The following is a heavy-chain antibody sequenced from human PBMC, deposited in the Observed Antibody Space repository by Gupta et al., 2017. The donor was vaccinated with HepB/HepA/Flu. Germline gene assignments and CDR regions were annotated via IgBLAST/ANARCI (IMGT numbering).Heavy chain of an antibody. Sequence: EVQLVESGGGLVQPGGSLRLSCAASGFTFSSYSMNWVRQAPGKGLEWVSYISSSSSTIYYADSVKGRFTISRDNAKNSLYLQMNSLRGEDTAVYYCARGYYKSGFDPWGQGTLVTVSS. V-gene: IGHV3-48*01. CDR3: ARGYYKSGFDP. D-gene: IGHD2/OR15-2a*01. J-gene: IGHJ5*02. CDR2: ISSSSSTI. CDR1: GFTFSSYS.